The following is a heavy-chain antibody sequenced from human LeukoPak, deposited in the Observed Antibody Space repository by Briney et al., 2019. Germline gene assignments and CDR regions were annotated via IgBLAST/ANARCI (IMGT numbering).Heavy chain of an antibody. Sequence: ASVKVSCKVSGYTLTELSMHWLRQAPGKGLEWMGGFDPEDGETIYAQKFQGRVTMTEDTSTDTAYMELSSLRSEDTAVYYCATASVDCSGGSCYSPYFDYWGQGTLVTVSS. V-gene: IGHV1-24*01. CDR2: FDPEDGET. D-gene: IGHD2-15*01. CDR1: GYTLTELS. CDR3: ATASVDCSGGSCYSPYFDY. J-gene: IGHJ4*02.